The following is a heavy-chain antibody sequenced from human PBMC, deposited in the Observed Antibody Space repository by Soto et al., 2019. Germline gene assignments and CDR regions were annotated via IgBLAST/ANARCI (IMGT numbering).Heavy chain of an antibody. Sequence: QVQLVESGGGVVQPGRSLRLSCAASGFTFSSYGMHSVRQAPGKGLEWVAVIWYDGSNKYYADSVKGRFTISRDNSKNTLYLQMNSLRVEDTAVYYCARDRYSSGWYDLDYWGQRTLVTVSS. D-gene: IGHD6-19*01. V-gene: IGHV3-33*01. CDR1: GFTFSSYG. J-gene: IGHJ4*02. CDR3: ARDRYSSGWYDLDY. CDR2: IWYDGSNK.